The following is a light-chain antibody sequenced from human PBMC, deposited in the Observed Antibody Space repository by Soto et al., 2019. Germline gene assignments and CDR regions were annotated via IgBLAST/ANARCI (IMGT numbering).Light chain of an antibody. CDR2: DVG. J-gene: IGLJ1*01. Sequence: QSVLTQPASVSGSPGQSITISCTGTNSDVGAYSYVSWYQQYPGKAPKLLIYDVGARPSGISDRFSGSKSGNTASLTISGLHAEDEADYYCSSYTAFTTDVFGSGPKATVL. V-gene: IGLV2-14*03. CDR1: NSDVGAYSY. CDR3: SSYTAFTTDV.